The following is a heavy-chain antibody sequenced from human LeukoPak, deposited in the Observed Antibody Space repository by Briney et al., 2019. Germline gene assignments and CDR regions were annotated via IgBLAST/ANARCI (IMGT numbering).Heavy chain of an antibody. CDR1: GGSISSSSYY. J-gene: IGHJ4*02. CDR3: ARPVTYSSSRPPYFDY. D-gene: IGHD6-13*01. Sequence: SETLSLTCTVSGGSISSSSYYWGWIRQPPGKGLEWIGSIYCSGSTYYNPSLKSRVTISVDTSKNQFSLKLSSVTAADTAVYYCARPVTYSSSRPPYFDYWGQGTLVTVSS. CDR2: IYCSGST. V-gene: IGHV4-39*01.